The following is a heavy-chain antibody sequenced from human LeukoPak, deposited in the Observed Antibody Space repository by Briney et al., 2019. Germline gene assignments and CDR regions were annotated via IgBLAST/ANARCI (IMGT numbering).Heavy chain of an antibody. CDR1: GFTFTTYS. V-gene: IGHV3-21*01. J-gene: IGHJ4*02. CDR3: AREDYFDY. Sequence: KPGGSLRLSCAASGFTFTTYSMNWVRQAPGKGLQWVSSLSSSGSYIYYADSLKGRFTISRDNAKNSLYLQMNSLRAEDTAVYYCAREDYFDYWGQGTLVTVSS. CDR2: LSSSGSYI.